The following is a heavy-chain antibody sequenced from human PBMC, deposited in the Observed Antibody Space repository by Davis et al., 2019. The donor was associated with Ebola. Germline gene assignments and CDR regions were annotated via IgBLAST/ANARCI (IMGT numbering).Heavy chain of an antibody. CDR3: ARVDYDFWSGYYPLGPPEGIRGGMDV. Sequence: PSETLSLTCTVSGGSISSYYWSWIRQPPGKGLEWIGYIYYSGSTNYNPSLKSRVTISVDTSKNQFSLKLSSVTAADTAVYYCARVDYDFWSGYYPLGPPEGIRGGMDVWGQGTTVTVSS. D-gene: IGHD3-3*01. CDR2: IYYSGST. J-gene: IGHJ6*02. V-gene: IGHV4-59*12. CDR1: GGSISSYY.